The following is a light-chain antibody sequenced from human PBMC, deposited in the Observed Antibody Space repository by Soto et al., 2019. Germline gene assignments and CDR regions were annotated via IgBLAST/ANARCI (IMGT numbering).Light chain of an antibody. CDR1: QSVGSY. CDR3: QQRRNWPAIT. CDR2: DAS. Sequence: EIVLTQSPATLSLSPGERATLSCRASQSVGSYLAWYQQKPGQAPRLLIYDASNRATGIPARFSGSGSGTDFTLTISSLEPEDFAVYYCQQRRNWPAITFGQGTRLEIK. J-gene: IGKJ5*01. V-gene: IGKV3-11*01.